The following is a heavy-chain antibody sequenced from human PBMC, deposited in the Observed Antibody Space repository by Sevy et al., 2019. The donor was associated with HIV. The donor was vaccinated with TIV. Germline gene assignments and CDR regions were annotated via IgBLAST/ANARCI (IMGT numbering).Heavy chain of an antibody. CDR2: INAGNGNT. CDR3: ARVDSGSYYAGYYYYMDV. V-gene: IGHV1-3*01. D-gene: IGHD1-26*01. J-gene: IGHJ6*03. CDR1: GYTFTSYA. Sequence: ASVKVSCKASGYTFTSYAMHWVRQAPGQRLEWMGWINAGNGNTKYSQKFQGRVTITRDTSASTACMELSSLRSEDTAVYYCARVDSGSYYAGYYYYMDVWGKGTTVTVSS.